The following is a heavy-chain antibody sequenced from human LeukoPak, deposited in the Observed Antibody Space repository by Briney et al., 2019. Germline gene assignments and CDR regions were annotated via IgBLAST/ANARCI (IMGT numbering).Heavy chain of an antibody. CDR2: ISSSSYI. CDR1: GFTFSSYS. V-gene: IGHV3-21*01. D-gene: IGHD2-2*02. J-gene: IGHJ6*03. Sequence: GGSLRLSCAASGFTFSSYSMNWVRQAPGKGLEWVSSISSSSYIYYADSVKGRFTISRDNAKNSLYLQMNSLRAEDTAVYYCAREVSDIVVVPAAIGVRYYYYMDVWGKGTTVTVSS. CDR3: AREVSDIVVVPAAIGVRYYYYMDV.